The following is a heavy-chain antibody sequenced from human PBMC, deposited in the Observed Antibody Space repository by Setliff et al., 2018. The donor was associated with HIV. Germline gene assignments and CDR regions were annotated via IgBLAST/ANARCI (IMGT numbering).Heavy chain of an antibody. D-gene: IGHD5-12*01. CDR2: INPSGGST. J-gene: IGHJ4*02. CDR3: ARVGERWLQFYYFDN. CDR1: GYTFTTYY. Sequence: ASVKVSCKASGYTFTTYYIRWVRQAPGQGLEWLGVINPSGGSTSYAQKFQGRVTMTRGTSTGTVYMELRSLRSEDTAVYYCARVGERWLQFYYFDNWGQGTLVTVSS. V-gene: IGHV1-46*01.